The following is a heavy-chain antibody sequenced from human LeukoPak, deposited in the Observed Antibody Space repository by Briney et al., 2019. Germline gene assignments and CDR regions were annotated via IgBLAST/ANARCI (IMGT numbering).Heavy chain of an antibody. CDR2: ISSSSSNI. Sequence: GGSLRLSCAASGFDFSTYSIDWVRQAPGKGLEWVSYISSSSSNIYHADSVKGRFTISRDNAKNSLHLQMNSLRAEDTAVCYCARVGRSGWTVDYWGQGTLVTVSS. D-gene: IGHD6-19*01. V-gene: IGHV3-48*04. CDR3: ARVGRSGWTVDY. CDR1: GFDFSTYS. J-gene: IGHJ4*02.